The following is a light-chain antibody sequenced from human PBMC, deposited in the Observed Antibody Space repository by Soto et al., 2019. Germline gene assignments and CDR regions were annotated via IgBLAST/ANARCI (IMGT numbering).Light chain of an antibody. J-gene: IGKJ2*01. CDR3: QQYNNWPPYT. CDR2: TAS. CDR1: QSISDN. V-gene: IGKV3-15*01. Sequence: EIVMTQSPATLSVSPGERATLSCRASQSISDNLAWYQQKPGQAPRLLFYTASTRATGIPAMFSGSGSGTEFTLTISSLQSEDFAVYYCQQYNNWPPYTFGRGTRLEIK.